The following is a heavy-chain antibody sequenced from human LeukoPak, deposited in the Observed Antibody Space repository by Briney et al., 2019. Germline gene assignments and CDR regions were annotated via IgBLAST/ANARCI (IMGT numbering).Heavy chain of an antibody. CDR2: IYYGGSA. CDR3: ARGVVVTRTIDY. CDR1: GGSISSCSYY. V-gene: IGHV4-39*01. Sequence: PSETLSLTCTVSGGSISSCSYYWVWIRQPPGKGLEWIGSIYYGGSAYYNPSLKSRVTISVDTSKNQFSLKLSSVTAADTAVYYCARGVVVTRTIDYWGQGTLVTVSS. D-gene: IGHD2-21*02. J-gene: IGHJ4*02.